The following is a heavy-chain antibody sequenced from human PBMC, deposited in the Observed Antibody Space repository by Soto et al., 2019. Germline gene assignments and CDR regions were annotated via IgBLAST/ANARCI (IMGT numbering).Heavy chain of an antibody. J-gene: IGHJ4*02. Sequence: QLQLQESGPGLVKPSETLSLTCTVSGGSISSSSYYWGWIRQPPGKGLEWIGSIYYSGSTYYNPSLRCRVTISVDTSKNQFSLKLSSVTAADTAVYYCARHLVATIFGGDYFDYWGQGTLVTVSS. CDR3: ARHLVATIFGGDYFDY. CDR1: GGSISSSSYY. D-gene: IGHD5-12*01. V-gene: IGHV4-39*01. CDR2: IYYSGST.